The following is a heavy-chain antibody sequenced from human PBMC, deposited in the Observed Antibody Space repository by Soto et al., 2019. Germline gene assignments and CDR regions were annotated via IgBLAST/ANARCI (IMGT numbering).Heavy chain of an antibody. CDR1: GGSFSGYY. D-gene: IGHD6-6*01. CDR2: INHSGST. Sequence: SETLSLTCAVYGGSFSGYYWSWIRQPPGKGLEWIGEINHSGSTNYNPSLKSRVTISVDTSKNQFSLKLSSVTAADTAVYYCARGCHLYSSSALPSPAVYYFDYWGQGTLVTVSS. CDR3: ARGCHLYSSSALPSPAVYYFDY. J-gene: IGHJ4*02. V-gene: IGHV4-34*01.